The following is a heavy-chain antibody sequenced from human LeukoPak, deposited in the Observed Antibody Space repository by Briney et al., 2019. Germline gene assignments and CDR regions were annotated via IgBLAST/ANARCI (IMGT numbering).Heavy chain of an antibody. CDR1: GFTFENYV. CDR2: INWNGGST. V-gene: IGHV3-20*04. J-gene: IGHJ6*02. D-gene: IGHD1-20*01. Sequence: GGSLRLSCEASGFTFENYVMSWVRQAPGMGLEWVSTINWNGGSTGYADSVKGRFTISRDNAKNSLFLQMNSLRAEDTAFYYCAREDYNWNDYYYYGMDVWGQGTTVTVSS. CDR3: AREDYNWNDYYYYGMDV.